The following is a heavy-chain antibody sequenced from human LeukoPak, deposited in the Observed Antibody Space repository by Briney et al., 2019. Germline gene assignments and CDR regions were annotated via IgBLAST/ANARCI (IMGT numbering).Heavy chain of an antibody. CDR1: GFTIDKYS. J-gene: IGHJ4*02. Sequence: PGGSLRLSCAASGFTIDKYSMNWVRQAPGEGLEWVSAISGDGRTFYAESLKGRFTISRDKSKNTVFLQLHSLRVEDTAVYYCAKRVDYSATYHIDYWGQGTLVTVSS. V-gene: IGHV3-23*01. D-gene: IGHD3-10*01. CDR2: ISGDGRT. CDR3: AKRVDYSATYHIDY.